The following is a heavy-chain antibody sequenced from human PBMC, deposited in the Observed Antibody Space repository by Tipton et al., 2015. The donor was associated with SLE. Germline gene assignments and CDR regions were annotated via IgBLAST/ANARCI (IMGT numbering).Heavy chain of an antibody. D-gene: IGHD3-22*01. CDR3: ASSHYYDSSGYFDY. V-gene: IGHV4-59*07. CDR1: GGSISSYY. Sequence: TLSLTCTVSGGSISSYYWNWIRQPPGKGLEWIGYISYSGSTNYNPSLNSRVTVSVDTSKNQFSLTVSSVTAADTAVYYCASSHYYDSSGYFDYWGQGTLVTVSS. CDR2: ISYSGST. J-gene: IGHJ4*02.